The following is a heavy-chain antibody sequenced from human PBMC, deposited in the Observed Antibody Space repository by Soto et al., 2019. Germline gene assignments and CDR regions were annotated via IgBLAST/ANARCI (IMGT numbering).Heavy chain of an antibody. CDR2: IYYSGST. J-gene: IGHJ4*02. CDR3: AGDYASGSYRFDY. V-gene: IGHV4-59*01. D-gene: IGHD3-10*01. Sequence: LSLTCSVSGASISSYSWSWIRQPPGRGLEWIGYIYYSGSTTYNPSLKSRLTMSIGTSKNQFSLRLTSVTAADTAIYYCAGDYASGSYRFDYWGQGTLVTVSS. CDR1: GASISSYS.